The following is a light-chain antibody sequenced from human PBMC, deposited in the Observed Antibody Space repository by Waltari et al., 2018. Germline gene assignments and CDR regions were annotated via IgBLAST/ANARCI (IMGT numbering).Light chain of an antibody. CDR2: GAS. J-gene: IGKJ2*02. CDR3: QQYKNWPRT. CDR1: QSVSSN. Sequence: DIVMTQSPPTLSVSPGERATLSCRASQSVSSNLVWYQQKPGQAPRPLIYGASTRATGISDRFSGSWSGTEFTLTISSLQSEDFAVYYCQQYKNWPRTFGQGTKLQIK. V-gene: IGKV3-15*01.